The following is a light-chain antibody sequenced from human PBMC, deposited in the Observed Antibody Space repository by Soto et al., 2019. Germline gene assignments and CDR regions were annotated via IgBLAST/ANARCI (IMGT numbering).Light chain of an antibody. CDR3: TSWTTSTTMI. CDR2: DVN. CDR1: SSDIGAYNF. V-gene: IGLV2-14*03. Sequence: QSVLTQPASVSGSPGQSITISCTGTSSDIGAYNFVSWYQQHPGKAPKLMLYDVNIRPSGVSNRFSGSKSGNTASPTISGLQADHEADYYCTSWTTSTTMIFGGGTKLTV. J-gene: IGLJ2*01.